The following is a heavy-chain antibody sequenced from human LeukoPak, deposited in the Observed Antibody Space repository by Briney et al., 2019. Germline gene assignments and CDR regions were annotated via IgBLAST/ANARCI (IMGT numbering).Heavy chain of an antibody. Sequence: GGSLRLSCVASGFMFSRHGMHWFRQAPGEGLEWMAFIQYDESRTDYADSVKGRFTIFRDNSKNTLYMQMTKLRNEDTAVYYCGKEDTTPGDHWGQGTLVTVSS. CDR2: IQYDESRT. CDR3: GKEDTTPGDH. CDR1: GFMFSRHG. D-gene: IGHD1-1*01. V-gene: IGHV3-30*02. J-gene: IGHJ4*02.